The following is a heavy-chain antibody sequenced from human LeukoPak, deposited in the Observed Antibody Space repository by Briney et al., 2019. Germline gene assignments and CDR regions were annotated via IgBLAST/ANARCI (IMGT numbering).Heavy chain of an antibody. J-gene: IGHJ4*02. CDR1: GFTFRSYA. CDR2: ISGSGGST. D-gene: IGHD1-1*01. CDR3: AKDGTTTITFDY. Sequence: PGGSLRLSCAASGFTFRSYAMSWVRQGPGKGLEWVSVISGSGGSTYYRDSVKGRFTISRDNSKNTLYLQMNSLRDEDTAVYYCAKDGTTTITFDYWGQGTLVTVPS. V-gene: IGHV3-23*01.